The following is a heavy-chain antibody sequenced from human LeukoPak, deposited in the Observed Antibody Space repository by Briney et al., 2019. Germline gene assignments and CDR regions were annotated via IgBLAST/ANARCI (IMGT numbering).Heavy chain of an antibody. CDR2: INQNGGEK. Sequence: GGPLRLSCAVPGFTFSDYWMNWVRQAPGKGLEWVASINQNGGEKSYVDSVKGRFTISRDNPKNSLYLQLSSLRAEDTAVYYCARDGTAAGLYFDLWGQGTLVTVSS. J-gene: IGHJ4*01. V-gene: IGHV3-7*01. CDR1: GFTFSDYW. CDR3: ARDGTAAGLYFDL. D-gene: IGHD6-13*01.